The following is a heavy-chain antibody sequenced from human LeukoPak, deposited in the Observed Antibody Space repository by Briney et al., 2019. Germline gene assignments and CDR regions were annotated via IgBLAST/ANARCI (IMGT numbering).Heavy chain of an antibody. CDR2: IYYSGST. CDR1: GGSISSYY. V-gene: IGHV4-59*01. D-gene: IGHD7-27*01. Sequence: SETLSLTCTVSGGSISSYYWSWIRQPPGKGLEWIGYIYYSGSTNYNPSLKSRVTISVDTSKNQFSLKLSSVTAADTAVYYCPRDRRTGIDYYYMDVWGKGTTVTVSS. CDR3: PRDRRTGIDYYYMDV. J-gene: IGHJ6*03.